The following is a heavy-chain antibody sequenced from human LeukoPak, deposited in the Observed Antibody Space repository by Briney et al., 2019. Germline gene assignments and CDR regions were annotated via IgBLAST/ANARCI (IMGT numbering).Heavy chain of an antibody. V-gene: IGHV3-21*01. CDR2: ISSSSSYI. CDR1: GLIFRSYW. D-gene: IGHD1-1*01. CDR3: ARGSNWNVF. J-gene: IGHJ4*02. Sequence: GGSLRLSCAASGLIFRSYWMHWVRQAPGKGLEWVSSISSSSSYIYYADSVKGRFTISRDNAKNSLYLQMNSLRAEDTAVYYCARGSNWNVFWGQGTLVTVSS.